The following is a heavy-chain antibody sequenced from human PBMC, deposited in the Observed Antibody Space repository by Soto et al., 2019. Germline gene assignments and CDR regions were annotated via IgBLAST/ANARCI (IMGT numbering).Heavy chain of an antibody. V-gene: IGHV4-34*01. D-gene: IGHD2-15*01. CDR1: GGSFSGYY. J-gene: IGHJ5*02. Sequence: QVQLQQWGAGLLKPSETLSLTCAVYGGSFSGYYWSWIRQPPGKGLEWIGEINHSGSTNYNPSLKSRVTISVDTSKNQFSLKLSSVTAADTAVYHCARGRMRVVAARGWFDPWGQGTLVTVSS. CDR3: ARGRMRVVAARGWFDP. CDR2: INHSGST.